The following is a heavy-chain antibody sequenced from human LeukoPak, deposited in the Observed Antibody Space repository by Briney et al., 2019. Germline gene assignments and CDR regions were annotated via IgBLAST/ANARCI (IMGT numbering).Heavy chain of an antibody. Sequence: GGSLRLSCAASVFTFSSYSMNWVRQAPGKGLEWVSSITSSSSYIYYADSVKGRFTISRDNAKNSLYLQMNGLRAEDTAVYYCARRVIIGDAFDIWGQGTMVTVSS. V-gene: IGHV3-21*01. CDR1: VFTFSSYS. CDR3: ARRVIIGDAFDI. CDR2: ITSSSSYI. D-gene: IGHD3-3*01. J-gene: IGHJ3*02.